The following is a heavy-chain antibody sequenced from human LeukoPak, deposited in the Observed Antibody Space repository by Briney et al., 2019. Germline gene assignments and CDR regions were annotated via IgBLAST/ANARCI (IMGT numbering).Heavy chain of an antibody. D-gene: IGHD6-13*01. Sequence: ASVKVSCKASGYTFTGYYMHWVRQAPGQGLEWIGRITPNSGGTNYAQKFQGRVTMTRDTSISTAYMELSRLRSDDTAVYYCARGSYSSSWYKFDPWGQGTLVTVSS. CDR2: ITPNSGGT. V-gene: IGHV1-2*02. J-gene: IGHJ5*02. CDR3: ARGSYSSSWYKFDP. CDR1: GYTFTGYY.